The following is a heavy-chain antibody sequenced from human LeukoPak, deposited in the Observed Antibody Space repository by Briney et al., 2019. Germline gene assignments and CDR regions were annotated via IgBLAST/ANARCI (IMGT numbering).Heavy chain of an antibody. CDR2: TYTSGST. Sequence: KPSETLSLTCSVSGGFLMIYYWTWIRQSAGKGLEFIGRTYTSGSTDYNSSLKSRITLSIDRSKNQFSLKLRSVTAADTAIYYCARGSMVRGFDSWGQGILVTVSS. CDR1: GGFLMIYY. D-gene: IGHD3-10*01. CDR3: ARGSMVRGFDS. J-gene: IGHJ5*01. V-gene: IGHV4-4*07.